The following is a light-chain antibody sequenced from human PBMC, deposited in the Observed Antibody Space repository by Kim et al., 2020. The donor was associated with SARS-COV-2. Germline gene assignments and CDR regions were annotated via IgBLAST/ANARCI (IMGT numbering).Light chain of an antibody. Sequence: SYELTQPPSVSVSPGQTASITCSGDKLGDKYACWYQQKPGQSPVLVIYQDSNRPSGIPERFSGSNSGNTATLTISGTQAMDEADYYCQACDSSTAVFGGG. CDR3: QACDSSTAV. CDR1: KLGDKY. V-gene: IGLV3-1*01. CDR2: QDS. J-gene: IGLJ3*02.